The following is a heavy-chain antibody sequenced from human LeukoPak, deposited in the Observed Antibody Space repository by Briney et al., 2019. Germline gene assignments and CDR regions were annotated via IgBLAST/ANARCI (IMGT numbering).Heavy chain of an antibody. CDR2: ISANSGAT. CDR1: GFTFSSCP. V-gene: IGHV3-23*01. Sequence: TGGSLRLSCAASGFTFSSCPMSWVRQAPGRGLEWVSVISANSGATYYADSVKGRFTISRDNAKNTLYLQMNNLRGEDTALYYCSKAGDTNYYRYGDYWGQGTLVTVSS. CDR3: SKAGDTNYYRYGDY. D-gene: IGHD5-18*01. J-gene: IGHJ4*02.